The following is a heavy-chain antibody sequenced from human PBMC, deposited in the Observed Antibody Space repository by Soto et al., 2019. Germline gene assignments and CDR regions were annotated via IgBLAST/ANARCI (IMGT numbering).Heavy chain of an antibody. J-gene: IGHJ4*02. CDR1: GFTFSNYA. CDR3: GQGSIKGAFCQ. V-gene: IGHV3-23*01. CDR2: VRGSGSLT. D-gene: IGHD3-3*01. Sequence: EVQLLESGGGLVQPGGSLRLSCAASGFTFSNYAMSWVRQAPGKGLDWVSSVRGSGSLTYYADSVKGRFTISRDNSKNTVFLPMKSLRADHTAIYYRGQGSIKGAFCQRGQGALV.